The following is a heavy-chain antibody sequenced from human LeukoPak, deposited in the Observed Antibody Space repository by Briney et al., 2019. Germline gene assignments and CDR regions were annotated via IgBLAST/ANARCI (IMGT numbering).Heavy chain of an antibody. J-gene: IGHJ4*02. D-gene: IGHD3-22*01. Sequence: GSVKVSCKASGYTFTSYGISWVRQAPGQGLEWMGWISAYNGNTNYAQKLQGRVTMTTDTSTSTAYMELRSLRSDDTAVYYCARVALNYYDSSGYNPGDYWGQGTLVTVSS. CDR3: ARVALNYYDSSGYNPGDY. CDR1: GYTFTSYG. CDR2: ISAYNGNT. V-gene: IGHV1-18*01.